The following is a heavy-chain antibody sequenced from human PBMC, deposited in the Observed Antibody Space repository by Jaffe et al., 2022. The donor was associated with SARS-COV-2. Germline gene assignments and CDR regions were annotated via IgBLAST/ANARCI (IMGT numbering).Heavy chain of an antibody. CDR3: ARDLPPSIAVVPAAIDYYYYYGMDV. V-gene: IGHV1-69*08. J-gene: IGHJ6*02. CDR2: IIPILGIV. D-gene: IGHD2-2*02. CDR1: GGTFSSYT. Sequence: QVHLVQSGAEVKKPGSSVKVSCKASGGTFSSYTISWVRQAPGQGLEWMGRIIPILGIVKYAQKFQGRVTITADKSTSTAYMELSSLRSEDTAVYYCARDLPPSIAVVPAAIDYYYYYGMDVWGQGTTVTVSS.